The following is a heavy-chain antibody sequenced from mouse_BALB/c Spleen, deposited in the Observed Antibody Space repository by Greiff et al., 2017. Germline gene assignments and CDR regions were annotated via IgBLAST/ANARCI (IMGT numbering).Heavy chain of an antibody. J-gene: IGHJ1*01. CDR2: IRNKANGYTT. Sequence: EVQRVESGGGLVQPGGSLRLSCATSGFTFTDYYMSWVRQPPGKALEWLGFIRNKANGYTTEYSASVKGRFTISRDNSQSILYLQMNTLRAEDSATYYCARDTLSSYWYFDVWGAGTTVTVSS. CDR1: GFTFTDYY. V-gene: IGHV7-3*02. CDR3: ARDTLSSYWYFDV. D-gene: IGHD1-1*01.